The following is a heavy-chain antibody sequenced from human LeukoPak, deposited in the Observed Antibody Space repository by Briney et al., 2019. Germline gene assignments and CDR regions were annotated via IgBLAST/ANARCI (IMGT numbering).Heavy chain of an antibody. V-gene: IGHV4-31*03. CDR1: GGFVSGGGDY. D-gene: IGHD2-2*03. CDR2: ISHSGST. CDR3: AKVYHDRHGWYGFDA. Sequence: SETLSLTCTVYGGFVSGGGDYWSWVRQHPEKGLEWLGYISHSGSTFYSPSLKSRITMSLDTSENHFSTELRSVTAADTAVYYCAKVYHDRHGWYGFDAWGQGTTVTVSS. J-gene: IGHJ6*02.